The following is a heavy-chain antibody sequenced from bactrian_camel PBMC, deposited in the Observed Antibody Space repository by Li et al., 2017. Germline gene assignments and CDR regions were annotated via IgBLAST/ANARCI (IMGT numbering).Heavy chain of an antibody. CDR1: AGIDGNFV. D-gene: IGHD6*01. CDR2: SCSDGTS. J-gene: IGHJ6*01. Sequence: QVQLVESGGGSVQAGGPLRLSCAASAGIDGNFVMAWFRQAPGKEREGVAASCSDGTSTYADSVKGRFTISRDNGKNTLYLQMNSLKTEDTAVYYCATRLTYGGSWYPPDFGYWGQGTQVTVS. V-gene: IGHV3S53*01. CDR3: ATRLTYGGSWYPPDFGY.